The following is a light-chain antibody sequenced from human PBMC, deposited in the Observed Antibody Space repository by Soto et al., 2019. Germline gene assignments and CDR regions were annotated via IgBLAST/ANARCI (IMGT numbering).Light chain of an antibody. J-gene: IGLJ3*02. CDR3: SSYTSHNTPWV. CDR2: EVS. Sequence: QSALTQPASVSGSPGQSITISCTGTSSDVGGFDFVSWYQHHPGTAPKLLVYEVSNRPSRVSSRFSGSKSGTTASLTISGLQAEDEADYYCSSYTSHNTPWVFGGGTKLTVL. CDR1: SSDVGGFDF. V-gene: IGLV2-14*01.